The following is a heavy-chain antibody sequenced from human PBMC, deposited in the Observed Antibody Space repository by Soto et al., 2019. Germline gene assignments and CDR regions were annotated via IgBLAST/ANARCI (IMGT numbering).Heavy chain of an antibody. V-gene: IGHV1-69*12. CDR1: GSTFSSYA. D-gene: IGHD2-2*01. Sequence: QVQLVQSGAEVKKPGSSVKVSCKASGSTFSSYAISWVRQAPGQGLEWMGGIIPIFGTANYAQKFQGRVTITADESTSTAYMELSSLRSEDTAVYYCASVEDIVLVPADGDYYYYGMDVWGQGTTVTVSS. CDR2: IIPIFGTA. J-gene: IGHJ6*02. CDR3: ASVEDIVLVPADGDYYYYGMDV.